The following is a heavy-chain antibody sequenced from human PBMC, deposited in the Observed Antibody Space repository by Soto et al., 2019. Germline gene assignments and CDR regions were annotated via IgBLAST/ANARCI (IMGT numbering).Heavy chain of an antibody. Sequence: SETQRLPSTVSGGSISSSTDYWAWKRKPPGKGLEWIGSIYYSGSAYYNPSLKSRITISVDTSTNQFSLKLASVTAADTAVYYCGRSSTRSVDNGFDPWGQGTLVTVSS. D-gene: IGHD2-2*01. CDR2: IYYSGSA. J-gene: IGHJ5*02. CDR1: GGSISSSTDY. V-gene: IGHV4-39*01. CDR3: GRSSTRSVDNGFDP.